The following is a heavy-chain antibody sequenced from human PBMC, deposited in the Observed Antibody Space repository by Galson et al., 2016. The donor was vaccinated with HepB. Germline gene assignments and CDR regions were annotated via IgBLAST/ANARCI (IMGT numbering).Heavy chain of an antibody. J-gene: IGHJ4*02. D-gene: IGHD3/OR15-3a*01. CDR2: INAGGNNR. Sequence: SLRLSCAASGFTFSTYPMGWVRQAPGKGPGWVSGINAGGNNRYYSDSVKGRFAISRDNSKNTLYLQLDNLRGEDTAVYYCVKYVGLDGFDYGGQGTLVMVSS. V-gene: IGHV3-23*01. CDR3: VKYVGLDGFDY. CDR1: GFTFSTYP.